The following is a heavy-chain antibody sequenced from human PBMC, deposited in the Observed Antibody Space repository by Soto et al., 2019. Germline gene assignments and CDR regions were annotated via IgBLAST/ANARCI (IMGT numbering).Heavy chain of an antibody. J-gene: IGHJ4*02. CDR1: GFTFSSYS. CDR2: ISSSSSYI. V-gene: IGHV3-21*01. D-gene: IGHD3-22*01. CDR3: ARDITYYYDSSGYTH. Sequence: PGGSLRLSCAASGFTFSSYSMNWVRQAPGKGLEWVSSISSSSSYIYYADSVKGRFTISRDNAKNSLYLQMNSLRAEDTAVYYCARDITYYYDSSGYTHWGQGTLVTVSS.